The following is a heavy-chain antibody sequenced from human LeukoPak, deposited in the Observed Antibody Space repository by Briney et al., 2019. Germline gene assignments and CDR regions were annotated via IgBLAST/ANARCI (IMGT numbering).Heavy chain of an antibody. CDR1: GFTFSSYW. Sequence: PGGSLRLSCAASGFTFSSYWMSWVRQAPGKGLEWVANIKQDGSEKYYVDSVKGRFTISRDNPKNSLYLQMNSLRAEDTAVYYCARGPPFWEQQLIVFVYWGQGTLVTVSS. D-gene: IGHD6-13*01. CDR2: IKQDGSEK. V-gene: IGHV3-7*01. CDR3: ARGPPFWEQQLIVFVY. J-gene: IGHJ4*02.